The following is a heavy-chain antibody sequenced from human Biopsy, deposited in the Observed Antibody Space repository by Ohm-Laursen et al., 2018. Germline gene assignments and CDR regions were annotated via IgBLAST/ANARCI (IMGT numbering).Heavy chain of an antibody. CDR2: IFYRGST. CDR1: GGSISNNNYY. Sequence: TLSLTCPVSGGSISNNNYYWGWIRQPPGKGLGWIGSIFYRGSTHYKPSLKSRVNISVDTSKNQFSLKLNSATAADTAVYYCARDYDTSGYYYVSWGQGTLVTVSS. CDR3: ARDYDTSGYYYVS. J-gene: IGHJ5*02. D-gene: IGHD3-22*01. V-gene: IGHV4-39*01.